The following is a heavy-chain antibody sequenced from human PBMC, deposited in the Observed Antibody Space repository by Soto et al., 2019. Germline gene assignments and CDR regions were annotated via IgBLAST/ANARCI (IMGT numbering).Heavy chain of an antibody. CDR1: GFTFSNNA. CDR3: AKLITPCSTTSYSLSAFDI. Sequence: EVQLLESGGGLVHPGGSLRLSCAASGFTFSNNAMSWVRQAPGKGLQWVSVISGTDGGTYYADSVKGRFTISRDNSKNTLYLQMTSLTTEDTALYYCAKLITPCSTTSYSLSAFDIWGQGTMVTVSS. CDR2: ISGTDGGT. J-gene: IGHJ3*02. D-gene: IGHD2-2*01. V-gene: IGHV3-23*01.